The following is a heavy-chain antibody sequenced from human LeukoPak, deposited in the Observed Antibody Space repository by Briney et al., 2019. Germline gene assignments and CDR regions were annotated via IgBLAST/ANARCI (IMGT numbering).Heavy chain of an antibody. CDR2: ISPSGGST. CDR1: GLSFSNRV. J-gene: IGHJ4*02. D-gene: IGHD5-12*01. CDR3: AGGYSDDDFFNS. V-gene: IGHV3-23*01. Sequence: PGGSLRLSCTTSGLSFSNRVMTWVRQSPGKGLEWVSSISPSGGSTFYADSVRGRFTISRDNSKNTVYLQMRSLGAEDTAAYYCAGGYSDDDFFNSWGQGTLVTVSP.